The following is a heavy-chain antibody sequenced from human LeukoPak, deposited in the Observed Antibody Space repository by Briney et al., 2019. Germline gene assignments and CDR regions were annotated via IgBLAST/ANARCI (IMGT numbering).Heavy chain of an antibody. Sequence: PSETLSLTCAVYGGSFSGYYWSWIRQPPGKGLEWIGYIYYSGITNYNPSLKSRVTISVDMSKNQISLKLSSVTAADTAVYYCARNYYDGSGYYHFDSWGQGTLVTVSS. D-gene: IGHD3-22*01. V-gene: IGHV4-59*01. CDR1: GGSFSGYY. J-gene: IGHJ4*02. CDR3: ARNYYDGSGYYHFDS. CDR2: IYYSGIT.